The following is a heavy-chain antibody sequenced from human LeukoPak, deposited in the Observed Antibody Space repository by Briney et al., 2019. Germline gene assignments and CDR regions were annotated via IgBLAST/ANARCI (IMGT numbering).Heavy chain of an antibody. V-gene: IGHV4-59*08. CDR1: GGSISSYY. CDR3: ARYKSPTLGAHGMDV. J-gene: IGHJ6*02. Sequence: SETLSLTCTVSGGSISSYYWSWVRQPPGGGLEWSGYVFHSGTTKYNPSLTSRVTFSVDTSKNQFSLKLSSVTAADTAVYYCARYKSPTLGAHGMDVWGQGTTVTVSS. CDR2: VFHSGTT. D-gene: IGHD1-26*01.